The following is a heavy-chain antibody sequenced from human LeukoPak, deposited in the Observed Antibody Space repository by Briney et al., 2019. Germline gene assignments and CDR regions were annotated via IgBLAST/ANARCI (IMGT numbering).Heavy chain of an antibody. CDR3: ARDLSSGSYNFDY. D-gene: IGHD3-10*01. J-gene: IGHJ4*02. CDR1: GYTFTSYD. CDR2: MNPNSGNT. Sequence: ASVKVSCKASGYTFTSYDINWVRQATGQGLEWMGWMNPNSGNTGYAQKFQGRVTMTRNTSISTAYMELRSLRSDDTAVYYCARDLSSGSYNFDYWGQGTLVTVSS. V-gene: IGHV1-8*01.